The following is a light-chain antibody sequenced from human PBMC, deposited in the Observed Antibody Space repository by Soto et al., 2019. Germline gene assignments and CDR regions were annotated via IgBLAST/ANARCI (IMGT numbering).Light chain of an antibody. V-gene: IGKV1-39*01. CDR2: AAS. CDR1: QSISSD. Sequence: DIQMPQSPSSLSAYVGDRVTITCRASQSISSDLNWYQQKPGKAPKLRIYAASSLQSGVPSRFSGSGSGTDFTLTISSLRPEDVATYYCQQKSAFGPGTRLEI. J-gene: IGKJ5*01. CDR3: QQKSA.